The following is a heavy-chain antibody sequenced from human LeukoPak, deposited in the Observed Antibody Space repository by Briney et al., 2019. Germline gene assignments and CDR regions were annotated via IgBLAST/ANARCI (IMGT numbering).Heavy chain of an antibody. CDR3: ARPARSSGWYFDY. D-gene: IGHD6-19*01. CDR2: VYSGDST. V-gene: IGHV3-66*04. Sequence: GGSLRLSCAASGFTVSSNYMSWVRQAPGKGLEWVSVVYSGDSTFYADFVKGRFTISRDNSKNTLYLQMNNLRAEDTAMYYCARPARSSGWYFDYWGQGTLVTVSS. J-gene: IGHJ4*02. CDR1: GFTVSSNY.